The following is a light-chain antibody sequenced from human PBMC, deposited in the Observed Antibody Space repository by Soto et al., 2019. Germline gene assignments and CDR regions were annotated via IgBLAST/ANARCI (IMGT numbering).Light chain of an antibody. V-gene: IGKV1-12*01. J-gene: IGKJ4*01. CDR3: QQGNSFPLT. Sequence: DLQMTQSPASVSASVGDRVTITCRASQDIDSWLAWFQQKPGEAPRLLIYAATSLHSGVPSRFSGSGSGTDFTLTINSLQPEDFATYFCQQGNSFPLTFGGGTKVEIK. CDR2: AAT. CDR1: QDIDSW.